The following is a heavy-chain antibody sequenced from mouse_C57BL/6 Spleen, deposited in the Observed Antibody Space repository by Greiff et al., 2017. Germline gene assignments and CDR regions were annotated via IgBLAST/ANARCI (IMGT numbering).Heavy chain of an antibody. CDR3: TRYLYLYAMDY. CDR1: GYTFTDYE. Sequence: VQLQQSGAELVRPGASVTLSCKASGYTFTDYEMHWVKQTPVHGLEWIGAIDPETGGTAYNQKFKGKAILTADKSSSTAYMELRSLTSEDSAVYYCTRYLYLYAMDYWGQGTSVTVSS. V-gene: IGHV1-15*01. D-gene: IGHD2-3*01. J-gene: IGHJ4*01. CDR2: IDPETGGT.